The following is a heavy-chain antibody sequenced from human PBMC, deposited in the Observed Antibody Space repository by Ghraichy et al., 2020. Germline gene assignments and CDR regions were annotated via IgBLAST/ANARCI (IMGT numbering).Heavy chain of an antibody. D-gene: IGHD2-21*02. CDR1: GFTFSSYD. CDR3: ARGRPPHLAYCGGDCYSSFDY. J-gene: IGHJ4*02. CDR2: IGTAGDT. Sequence: GGSLRLSCAASGFTFSSYDMHWVRQATGKGLEWVSAIGTAGDTYYPGSVKGRFTISRENAKNSLYLQMNSLRAGDTAVYYCARGRPPHLAYCGGDCYSSFDYWGQGTLVTVSS. V-gene: IGHV3-13*01.